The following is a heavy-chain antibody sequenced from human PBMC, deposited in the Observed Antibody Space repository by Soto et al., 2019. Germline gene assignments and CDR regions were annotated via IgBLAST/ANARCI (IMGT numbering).Heavy chain of an antibody. CDR1: GYSFTSYW. J-gene: IGHJ3*02. Sequence: GESLKISCKGSGYSFTSYWIGWVRQMPGKGLEWMGIIYPGDSNTRYSPSLQGQVTISVDKSISTAYLQWSSLKATDTAMYYCARTTEVWFGDFDIWGQGTMVTVSS. CDR2: IYPGDSNT. D-gene: IGHD3-10*01. CDR3: ARTTEVWFGDFDI. V-gene: IGHV5-51*01.